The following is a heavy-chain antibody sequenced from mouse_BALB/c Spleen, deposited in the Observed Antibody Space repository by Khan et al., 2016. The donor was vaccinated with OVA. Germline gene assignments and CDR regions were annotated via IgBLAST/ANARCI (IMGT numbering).Heavy chain of an antibody. Sequence: EVQLQESGPGLVKPSQSLSLTCTVTGYSITSDYAWNWIRQFPGNKLEWMGYISYSGNTKYNPSLKSRISITRDTSKNQFFLQLNSVTTEDTATDCCARMYGGDFNYWGQGTTLTVSS. CDR3: ARMYGGDFNY. V-gene: IGHV3-2*02. J-gene: IGHJ2*01. CDR2: ISYSGNT. CDR1: GYSITSDYA. D-gene: IGHD2-10*02.